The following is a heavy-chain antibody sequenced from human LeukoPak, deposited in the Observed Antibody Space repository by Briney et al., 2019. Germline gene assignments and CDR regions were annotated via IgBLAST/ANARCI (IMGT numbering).Heavy chain of an antibody. CDR3: ARGPKLSVTTYGDY. CDR2: IIPIFGTA. CDR1: GGTFSSYA. J-gene: IGHJ4*02. Sequence: ASVKVSCKASGGTFSSYAISWVRQAPGQGLEWMGGIIPIFGTANYAQKFQGRVTITADESTSTAYMELSSLRSEDTAVYYCARGPKLSVTTYGDYWGQGTLVTVSS. V-gene: IGHV1-69*13. D-gene: IGHD4-11*01.